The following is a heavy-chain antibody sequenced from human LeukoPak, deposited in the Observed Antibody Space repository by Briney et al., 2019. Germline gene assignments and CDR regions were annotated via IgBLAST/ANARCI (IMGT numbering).Heavy chain of an antibody. Sequence: GGSLRLSCVASGFTFSDCAMSWVRQAPGKGLEWVSSISGSGGSTYYADSVKGRTTISRDNSKNTLFLQVNSLRAEDMARYCMKGGQRYDFWRFAYWGQGTLVAVSS. CDR1: GFTFSDCA. CDR3: KGGQRYDFWRFAY. D-gene: IGHD3-3*01. J-gene: IGHJ4*02. V-gene: IGHV3-23*01. CDR2: ISGSGGST.